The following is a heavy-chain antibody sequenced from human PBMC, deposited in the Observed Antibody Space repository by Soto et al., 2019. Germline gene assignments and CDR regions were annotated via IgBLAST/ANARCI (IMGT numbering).Heavy chain of an antibody. D-gene: IGHD3-10*01. CDR2: INPNSGGT. CDR1: GYTFTGYY. Sequence: ASVKVSCKASGYTFTGYYMHWVRQAPGQGLEWMGWINPNSGGTNYAQKFQGWVTMTRDTSISTAYMELSRLRSDDTAVYYCAREPYYYGSESYFYYGMDAWGQGTTVTVSS. CDR3: AREPYYYGSESYFYYGMDA. V-gene: IGHV1-2*04. J-gene: IGHJ6*02.